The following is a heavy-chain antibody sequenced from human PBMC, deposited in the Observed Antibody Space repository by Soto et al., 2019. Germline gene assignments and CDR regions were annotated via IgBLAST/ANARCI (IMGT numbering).Heavy chain of an antibody. J-gene: IGHJ4*02. V-gene: IGHV3-7*01. CDR3: ARSGSEVDY. D-gene: IGHD3-10*01. CDR1: GFTFSHYW. CDR2: IKEDGSEK. Sequence: EVQLVESGGDLVQPGGSLRLSCAASGFTFSHYWMTWVRQAPGKGLEWVANIKEDGSEKNYVDSVKGRFTISRDNAKNSLYLQMNSLRAEDTAVYYCARSGSEVDYWGQGTLVIVSS.